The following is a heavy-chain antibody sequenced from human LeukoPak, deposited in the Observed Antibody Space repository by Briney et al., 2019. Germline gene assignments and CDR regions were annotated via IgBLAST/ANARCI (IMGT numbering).Heavy chain of an antibody. V-gene: IGHV4-4*02. CDR3: ATGISVFDY. CDR1: GGSISSSNW. J-gene: IGHJ4*02. Sequence: SETLSLTCAVSGGSISSSNWWSWVRQPPGKGLEWIGEIYHSGSTNYNPSLKSRVTMSADMSNNEISLKLSSVTAADTAVYYCATGISVFDYWGQGLLVTVSS. D-gene: IGHD1-1*01. CDR2: IYHSGST.